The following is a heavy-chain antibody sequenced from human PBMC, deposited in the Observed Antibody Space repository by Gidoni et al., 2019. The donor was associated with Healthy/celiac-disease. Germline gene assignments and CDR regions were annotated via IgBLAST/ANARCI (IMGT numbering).Heavy chain of an antibody. CDR2: IWYDGSNK. CDR3: ARDPTTHNYDFWSGYYGSDAFDI. Sequence: QVPLVESGGGVVQPGRSLRPSCAASGFTFSSYGMHWVRQAPGKGLEWVAVIWYDGSNKYYADSVKGRFTITRDNSKNTLYLQMNSLRAEDTAVYYCARDPTTHNYDFWSGYYGSDAFDIWGQGTMVTVSS. J-gene: IGHJ3*02. D-gene: IGHD3-3*01. CDR1: GFTFSSYG. V-gene: IGHV3-33*01.